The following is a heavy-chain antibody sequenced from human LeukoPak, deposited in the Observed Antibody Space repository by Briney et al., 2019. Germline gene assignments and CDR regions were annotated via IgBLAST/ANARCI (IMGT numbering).Heavy chain of an antibody. CDR2: ITRNGGTT. CDR1: GFTFDDYG. CDR3: ARGYLKGPFDI. V-gene: IGHV3-20*01. Sequence: GGSLRLSCAASGFTFDDYGMSWVRQVPGKGLEWVSGITRNGGTTDYADSVKGQFTISRDNAKNSLYLQMSSLRAEDTALYHCARGYLKGPFDIWGQGTMVTVSS. J-gene: IGHJ3*02. D-gene: IGHD5-18*01.